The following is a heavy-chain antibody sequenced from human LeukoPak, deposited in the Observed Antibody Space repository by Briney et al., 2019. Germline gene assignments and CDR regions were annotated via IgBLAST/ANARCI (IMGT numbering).Heavy chain of an antibody. CDR3: ASGTYYGSGVFDP. J-gene: IGHJ5*02. V-gene: IGHV1-69*02. CDR1: GYTFTGYY. Sequence: ASVKVSCKASGYTFTGYYMHWVRQAPGQGLEWMGRIIPILGIANYAQKFQGRVTITADKSTSTAYMELSSLRSEDTAVYYCASGTYYGSGVFDPWGQGTLVTVSS. D-gene: IGHD3-10*01. CDR2: IIPILGIA.